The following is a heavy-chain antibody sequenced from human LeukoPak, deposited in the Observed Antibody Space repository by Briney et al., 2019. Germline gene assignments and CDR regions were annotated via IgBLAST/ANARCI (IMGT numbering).Heavy chain of an antibody. V-gene: IGHV1-18*01. D-gene: IGHD1-1*01. Sequence: ASVKVSCKASGYTFTSYGISWVRQAPGQGLEWMGWSSTYNSDTKYAQKFQGRVTMTTDTSTQTAYMELRDLRSDDTAVYYCARESNWAYYFDYWGQGTRV. CDR1: GYTFTSYG. J-gene: IGHJ4*02. CDR3: ARESNWAYYFDY. CDR2: SSTYNSDT.